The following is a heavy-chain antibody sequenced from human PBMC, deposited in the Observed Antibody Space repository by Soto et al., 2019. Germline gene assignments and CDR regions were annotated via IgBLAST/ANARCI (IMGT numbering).Heavy chain of an antibody. CDR2: ISYDGSNK. V-gene: IGHV3-30*18. CDR3: AKDRGSGWYSDYYYGMDV. CDR1: GFTFSSYG. D-gene: IGHD6-19*01. Sequence: GGSLRLSCGASGFTFSSYGMHWVRQAPGKGLEWVAVISYDGSNKYYADSVKGRFTISRDNFKNTLYLQMNSLRAEDTAVYYCAKDRGSGWYSDYYYGMDVWGQGTTVTVSS. J-gene: IGHJ6*02.